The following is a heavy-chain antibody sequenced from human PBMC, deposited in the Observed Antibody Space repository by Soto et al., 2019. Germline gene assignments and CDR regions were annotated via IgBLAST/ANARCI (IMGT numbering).Heavy chain of an antibody. Sequence: GGSLRLSCAASGFTFSSYGMHWVRQAPGKGLEWVAVISYDGSNKYYADSAKGRFTISRDNSKNTLYLQMNSLRAEDTAVYYCAKDGGQYWGQGTLVTVSS. V-gene: IGHV3-30*18. CDR3: AKDGGQY. CDR2: ISYDGSNK. CDR1: GFTFSSYG. D-gene: IGHD3-3*01. J-gene: IGHJ4*02.